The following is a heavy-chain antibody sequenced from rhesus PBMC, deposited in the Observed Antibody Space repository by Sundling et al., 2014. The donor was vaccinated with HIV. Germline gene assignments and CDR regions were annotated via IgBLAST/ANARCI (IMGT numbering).Heavy chain of an antibody. CDR2: IYGSGSST. CDR1: GGSISSNY. CDR3: GRDDEDDDDYYPPPLES. V-gene: IGHV4-169*02. J-gene: IGHJ6*01. D-gene: IGHD3-9*01. Sequence: QVQLQESGPGLVKPSETLSVTCAVSGGSISSNYWSWIRQAPGKGLEWIGYIYGSGSSTNYNPSLKSRVTLSVDTSKNQLSLKLSSMTAADTAVYYCGRDDEDDDDYYPPPLESWGQGVVVTVSS.